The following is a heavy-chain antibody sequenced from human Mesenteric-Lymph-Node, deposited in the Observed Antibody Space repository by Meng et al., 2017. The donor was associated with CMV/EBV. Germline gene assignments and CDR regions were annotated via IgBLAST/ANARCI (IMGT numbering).Heavy chain of an antibody. J-gene: IGHJ6*02. CDR3: ARGIGYSYGSPPYGMDV. V-gene: IGHV3-23*01. CDR2: IASGGST. D-gene: IGHD5-18*01. Sequence: GGSLRLSCAASGFTFSNYGMSWVRQAPGKGLEWVSGIASGGSTYYADSVKGRFTISRDNSKNTLYLQMNSLRAEDTAVYYCARGIGYSYGSPPYGMDVWGQGTTVTVSS. CDR1: GFTFSNYG.